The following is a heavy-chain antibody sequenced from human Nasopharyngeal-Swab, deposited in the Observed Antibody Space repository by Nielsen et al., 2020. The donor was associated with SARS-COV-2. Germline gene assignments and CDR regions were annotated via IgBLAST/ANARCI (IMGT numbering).Heavy chain of an antibody. CDR1: GGSISSYY. D-gene: IGHD3-22*01. Sequence: GSLRLSCTVSGGSISSYYWSWIRQPPGKGLEWIGYIYCSGSTNYNPSLKSRVTISVDTSKNQFSLKLSSMTAADTAVYYCARGSGYYDSSGYSDYWGQGTLVTVSS. CDR2: IYCSGST. V-gene: IGHV4-59*13. CDR3: ARGSGYYDSSGYSDY. J-gene: IGHJ4*02.